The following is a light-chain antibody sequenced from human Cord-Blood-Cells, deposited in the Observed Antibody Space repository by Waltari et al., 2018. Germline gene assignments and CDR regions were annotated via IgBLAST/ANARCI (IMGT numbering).Light chain of an antibody. CDR2: EVS. J-gene: IGLJ2*01. Sequence: QSALTQPASASGSPGQSITISCPGTSSDVGGYNYVSWYQQHPGKAPKLMIYEVSNRPSGVSKRFSGSKSGNTASLTISGLQAEDEADYYCSSYTSSSTVVFGGGTKLTVL. CDR3: SSYTSSSTVV. V-gene: IGLV2-14*01. CDR1: SSDVGGYNY.